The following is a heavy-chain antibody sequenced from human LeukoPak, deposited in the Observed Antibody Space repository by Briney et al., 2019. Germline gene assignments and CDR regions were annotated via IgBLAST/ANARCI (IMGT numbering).Heavy chain of an antibody. CDR2: ISYDGSNK. D-gene: IGHD6-6*01. V-gene: IGHV3-30*18. J-gene: IGHJ6*02. CDR1: GFTFKSYG. Sequence: GGSLRLSCVASGFTFKSYGMHWVRQAPGKGLEWVAVISYDGSNKYYADSVKGRFTISRDNSKNTLYLQMNSLRAEDKAVYYCAKGYRDSTSSYYYYGMDVWGQGTTVTVSS. CDR3: AKGYRDSTSSYYYYGMDV.